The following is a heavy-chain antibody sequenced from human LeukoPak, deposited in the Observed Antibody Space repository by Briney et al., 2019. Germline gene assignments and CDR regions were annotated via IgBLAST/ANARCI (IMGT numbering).Heavy chain of an antibody. V-gene: IGHV6-1*01. CDR1: GDSVSSNSAA. J-gene: IGHJ4*02. CDR3: ARTRTGGIDY. D-gene: IGHD7-27*01. CDR2: TYYRSKWYN. Sequence: SQTLSLTCAISGDSVSSNSAAWNWIRQSPSRGLEWLGRTYYRSKWYNEYAESVKSRISFNPDTSKNQFSLQLKSVTPEDTAVYYCARTRTGGIDYWGQGTLVTVSS.